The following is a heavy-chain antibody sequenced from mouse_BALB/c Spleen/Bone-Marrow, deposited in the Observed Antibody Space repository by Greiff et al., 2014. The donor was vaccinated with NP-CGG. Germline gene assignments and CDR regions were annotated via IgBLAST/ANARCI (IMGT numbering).Heavy chain of an antibody. CDR2: IDPANGNT. CDR1: GFNIKDTY. V-gene: IGHV14-3*02. D-gene: IGHD1-1*01. CDR3: ASYYYGRAWFAY. Sequence: VQLQQPGAELVKPGASVKLSCTASGFNIKDTYMHWVKQRPEQGLEWIGRIDPANGNTKYDPKFQGKATITADTSSNTAYLQLSSLTSEDTAVYYCASYYYGRAWFAYWGQGTPVTVSA. J-gene: IGHJ3*01.